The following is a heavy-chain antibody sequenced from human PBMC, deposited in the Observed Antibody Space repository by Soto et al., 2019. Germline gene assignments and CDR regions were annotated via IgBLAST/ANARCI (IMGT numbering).Heavy chain of an antibody. V-gene: IGHV3-33*01. J-gene: IGHJ3*02. CDR1: GFTFSSYG. Sequence: PGGSLRLSCAASGFTFSSYGMHWVRQAPGKGLEWVAVIWYDGSNKYYADSVKGRFTISRDNSKNTLYLQMNSLRAEDTAVYYCARVRRVLFDAFDIWGQGTMVTVSS. CDR2: IWYDGSNK. CDR3: ARVRRVLFDAFDI.